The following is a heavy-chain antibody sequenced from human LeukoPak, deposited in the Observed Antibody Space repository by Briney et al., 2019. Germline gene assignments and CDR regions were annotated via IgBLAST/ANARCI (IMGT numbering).Heavy chain of an antibody. CDR1: DYTFTSYG. CDR3: ARGGYCSSTSCPTNYYYYYMDV. J-gene: IGHJ6*03. Sequence: ASVKVSCKASDYTFTSYGISWVRQDPGQGLEWMGWISAYNGNTNYAQKLQGRVTMTTDTSTSTAYMELRSLRSDDTAVYYCARGGYCSSTSCPTNYYYYYMDVWGKGTTVAVSS. V-gene: IGHV1-18*01. D-gene: IGHD2-2*01. CDR2: ISAYNGNT.